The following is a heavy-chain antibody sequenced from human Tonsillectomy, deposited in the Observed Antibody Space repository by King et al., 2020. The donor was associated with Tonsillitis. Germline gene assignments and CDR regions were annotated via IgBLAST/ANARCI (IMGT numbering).Heavy chain of an antibody. J-gene: IGHJ6*02. V-gene: IGHV4-59*01. Sequence: VQLQESGPGLVKPSETLSLTCTVSGGSISSYYWSWIRQPPGKGLEWIGQIYYSGSTNYNPSLKSRVTISVDTSKSQYSLKLSSVTAADTAVYYCARDKVCSGYYCAYGMDVWGQGTTVTVSS. CDR1: GGSISSYY. CDR3: ARDKVCSGYYCAYGMDV. D-gene: IGHD3-22*01. CDR2: IYYSGST.